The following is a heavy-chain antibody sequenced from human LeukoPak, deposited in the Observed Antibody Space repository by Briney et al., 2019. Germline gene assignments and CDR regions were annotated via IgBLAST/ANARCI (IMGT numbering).Heavy chain of an antibody. CDR3: AKDSYYDSSGYYYPADY. CDR1: GFTFSSYA. Sequence: PGGSLRLSCAASGFTFSSYAMSWVRQAPGKGLEWVSAISGSGGSTYYADSVKGRFTISRDNSKNTLYLQMNSLRAEDTAVYYCAKDSYYDSSGYYYPADYWGQGTPVTVSS. V-gene: IGHV3-23*01. CDR2: ISGSGGST. D-gene: IGHD3-22*01. J-gene: IGHJ4*02.